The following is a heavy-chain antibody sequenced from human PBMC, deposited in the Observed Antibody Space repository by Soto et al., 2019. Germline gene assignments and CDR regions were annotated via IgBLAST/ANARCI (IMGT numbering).Heavy chain of an antibody. J-gene: IGHJ5*02. CDR1: GFTFSSYA. V-gene: IGHV3-23*01. CDR2: INNSGGRT. CDR3: AKDRLPFIGEFDP. Sequence: EVQLLESGGGLVQPGGSLRLSCAGSGFTFSSYALNWVRQAPGKGLEWVSGINNSGGRTYYADSVKGRFTISRDNSKNTLHRQMNSLRAEDTAVYYCAKDRLPFIGEFDPWGQGTLVTVSS. D-gene: IGHD3-10*01.